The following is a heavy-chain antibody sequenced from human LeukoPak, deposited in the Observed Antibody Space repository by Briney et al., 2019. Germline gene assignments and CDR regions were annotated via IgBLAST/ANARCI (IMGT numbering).Heavy chain of an antibody. CDR3: ASQLVGAAFDP. Sequence: GGSLRLSCVASGFTFSGYWMHWVRQPPGKGLVWVSRIKSDGSMTNYAGSVKGRFTISRDNTKNTLYLQMNSLRAEDTAVYYCASQLVGAAFDPWGQGTLVTVSS. D-gene: IGHD2-8*02. V-gene: IGHV3-74*01. J-gene: IGHJ5*02. CDR2: IKSDGSMT. CDR1: GFTFSGYW.